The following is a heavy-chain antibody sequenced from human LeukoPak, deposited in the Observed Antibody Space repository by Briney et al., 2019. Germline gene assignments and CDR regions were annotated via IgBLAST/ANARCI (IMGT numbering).Heavy chain of an antibody. CDR2: ISGSGGST. D-gene: IGHD5-12*01. CDR3: AAGRSGYDQFDY. Sequence: GGSLSLSCAAPGFTFSTYAMNGVRQPSGRGLGWVSTISGSGGSTYYADSVKGRFTISRDSSKNTLYLQMNSLRAEDTAVYYCAAGRSGYDQFDYWGQGTLVTVSS. CDR1: GFTFSTYA. V-gene: IGHV3-23*01. J-gene: IGHJ4*02.